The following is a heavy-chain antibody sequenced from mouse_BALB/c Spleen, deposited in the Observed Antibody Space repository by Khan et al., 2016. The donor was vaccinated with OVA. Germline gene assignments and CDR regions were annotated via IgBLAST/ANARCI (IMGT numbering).Heavy chain of an antibody. D-gene: IGHD1-1*01. Sequence: QMQLEESGPGLVAPSQSLSITCTVSGFSLTGYGVNWVRQPPGKGLEWLGMIWGDGRTDYNSALKSRLSISKDNSKSQVFLKMNSLQTDETARYYCARGVYYYGSRTMDYWGQGTSVTVSS. CDR1: GFSLTGYG. CDR2: IWGDGRT. V-gene: IGHV2-6-7*01. CDR3: ARGVYYYGSRTMDY. J-gene: IGHJ4*01.